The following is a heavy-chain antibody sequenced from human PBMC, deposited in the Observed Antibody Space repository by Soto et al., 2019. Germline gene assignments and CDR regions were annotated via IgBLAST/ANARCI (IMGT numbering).Heavy chain of an antibody. CDR3: TKLWGYYFES. Sequence: PGGSLRLCCTASGFSVNDNYMAWVRQAPGKSPEWVAVIFTRGTAHYADSVTGRFTFSRDNSKRTLNLQLNNLRAEDTAVYYCTKLWGYYFESWAQGTLGTVHS. CDR2: IFTRGTA. J-gene: IGHJ4*02. V-gene: IGHV3-53*01. D-gene: IGHD3-22*01. CDR1: GFSVNDNY.